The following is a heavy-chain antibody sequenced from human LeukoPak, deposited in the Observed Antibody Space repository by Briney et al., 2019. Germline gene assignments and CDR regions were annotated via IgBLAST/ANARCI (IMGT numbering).Heavy chain of an antibody. CDR2: ISGSGVGT. Sequence: GGSLRLSCAASGFTFSSYAMSWVRQAPGKGLEWVSAISGSGVGTYYADSVKGRFTISRDNSWNTLYLQMSSLRAEDTAVYYCAKEAQGCSITSCYFDSWGQGNLVTVSS. CDR1: GFTFSSYA. CDR3: AKEAQGCSITSCYFDS. V-gene: IGHV3-23*01. J-gene: IGHJ4*02. D-gene: IGHD2-2*01.